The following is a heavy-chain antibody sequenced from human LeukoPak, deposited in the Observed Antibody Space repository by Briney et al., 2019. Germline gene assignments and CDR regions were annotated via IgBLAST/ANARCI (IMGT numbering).Heavy chain of an antibody. Sequence: GGSLRLSCAASEFVFSDYYMSWVRQAPGKGLEWVSYISSGGDTKYYADSVKGRFTISRDNAKNSLYLQMNNLRAEDTAVYYCAREMGGDYDSGTFFDLWGQGNMVTVSS. J-gene: IGHJ4*02. V-gene: IGHV3-11*01. CDR2: ISSGGDTK. D-gene: IGHD3-10*01. CDR1: EFVFSDYY. CDR3: AREMGGDYDSGTFFDL.